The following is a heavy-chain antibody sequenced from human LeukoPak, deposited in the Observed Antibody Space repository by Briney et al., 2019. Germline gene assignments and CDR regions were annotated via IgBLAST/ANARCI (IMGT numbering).Heavy chain of an antibody. CDR3: ARGPQYYDILTGLDV. V-gene: IGHV4-34*01. CDR2: INHSGST. Sequence: SETLSLTCAVYGGSFSGYYWSWIRQPPGKGLEWIGEINHSGSTNYNPSLKSRVTISVDSSKNQFSLKLSSVTAADTAVYYCARGPQYYDILTGLDVWGKGTTVTVSS. CDR1: GGSFSGYY. J-gene: IGHJ6*04. D-gene: IGHD3-9*01.